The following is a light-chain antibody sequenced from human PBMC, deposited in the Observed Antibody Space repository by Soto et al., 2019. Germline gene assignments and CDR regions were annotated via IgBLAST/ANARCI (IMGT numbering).Light chain of an antibody. J-gene: IGKJ1*01. CDR1: QGISDY. Sequence: IEMTQSQSSLSASVGDRFTITCRASQGISDYLAWFQQKPGKVPKRLIYAASSLQSGVPSRFSGSGSGTEFTLTISSLQPEDSATYYCLQHNGCPRTFGQGTKVDIK. CDR3: LQHNGCPRT. V-gene: IGKV1-17*03. CDR2: AAS.